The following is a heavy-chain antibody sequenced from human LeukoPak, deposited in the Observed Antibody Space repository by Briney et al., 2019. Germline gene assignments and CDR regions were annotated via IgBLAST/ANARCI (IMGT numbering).Heavy chain of an antibody. D-gene: IGHD4-23*01. J-gene: IGHJ4*02. CDR2: IYPGDSDT. CDR1: GYSFTSYW. Sequence: GESLKISCKGSGYSFTSYWIGWVRQMPGKGLERMGIIYPGDSDTRYSPSFQGQVTISADKSISTAYLQWSSLKTSDTAMYYCARQRTTVVTPGYHFDYWGQGTLVTVSS. CDR3: ARQRTTVVTPGYHFDY. V-gene: IGHV5-51*01.